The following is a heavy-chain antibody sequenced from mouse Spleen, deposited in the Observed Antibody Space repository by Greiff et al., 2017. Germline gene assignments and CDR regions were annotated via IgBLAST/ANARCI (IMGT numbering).Heavy chain of an antibody. Sequence: QVQLQQSGAELVRPGASVKLSCKASGYTFTDYYINWVKQRPGQGLEWIARIYPGSGNTYYNEKFKGKATLTAEKSSSTAYMQLSSLTSEDSAVYFCARMRYDNFDYWGQGTTLTVSS. V-gene: IGHV1-76*01. J-gene: IGHJ2*01. D-gene: IGHD2-14*01. CDR2: IYPGSGNT. CDR1: GYTFTDYY. CDR3: ARMRYDNFDY.